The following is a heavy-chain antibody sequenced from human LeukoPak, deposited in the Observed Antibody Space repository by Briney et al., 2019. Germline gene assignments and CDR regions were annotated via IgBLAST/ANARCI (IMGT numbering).Heavy chain of an antibody. CDR3: ARRVTYYYGSGSYHTYNWFDP. Sequence: SETLSLTCAVYGGSFSGYYRSWIRQPPGKGLEWIGEINHSGSTNYNPSLKSRVTISVDTSKNQFSLKLSSVTAADTAVYYCARRVTYYYGSGSYHTYNWFDPWGQGTLVTVSS. V-gene: IGHV4-34*01. D-gene: IGHD3-10*01. J-gene: IGHJ5*02. CDR2: INHSGST. CDR1: GGSFSGYY.